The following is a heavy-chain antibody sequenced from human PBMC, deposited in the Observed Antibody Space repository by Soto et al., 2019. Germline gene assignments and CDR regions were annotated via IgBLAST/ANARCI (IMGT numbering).Heavy chain of an antibody. CDR3: AGIVVVVAATRWGPPQPMDV. CDR1: GGSFSGYY. V-gene: IGHV4-34*01. J-gene: IGHJ6*02. CDR2: INHSGST. D-gene: IGHD2-15*01. Sequence: SETLSLTCAVHGGSFSGYYWSWIRQPPGKGLEWIGEINHSGSTNYNPSLKSRVTISVDTSKNQFSLKLSSVTAADTAVYYCAGIVVVVAATRWGPPQPMDVWGQGTTVTVSS.